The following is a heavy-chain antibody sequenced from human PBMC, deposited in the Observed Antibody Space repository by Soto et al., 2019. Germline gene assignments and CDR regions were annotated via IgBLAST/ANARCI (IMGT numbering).Heavy chain of an antibody. J-gene: IGHJ4*02. D-gene: IGHD3-22*01. CDR1: GGSISSGGYY. CDR2: IYYSGST. V-gene: IGHV4-31*03. CDR3: ASTYYYDSSGYSPPHY. Sequence: SETLSLTCTVSGGSISSGGYYWSWIRQHPGKGLEWIGYIYYSGSTYYNPSLKSRVTISVDTSKNQFSLKLSSVTAADTAVYYCASTYYYDSSGYSPPHYWGQGTLVIVSS.